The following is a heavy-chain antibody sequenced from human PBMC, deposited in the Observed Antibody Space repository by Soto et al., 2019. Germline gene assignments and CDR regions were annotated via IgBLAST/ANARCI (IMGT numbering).Heavy chain of an antibody. CDR1: GYTFTSYA. CDR2: VNAGNGNT. J-gene: IGHJ4*02. Sequence: QVQLVQSGAEVKKPGASVKVSCKASGYTFTSYAMHWVRQAPGQRLEWMGWVNAGNGNTKYSKKFPGRATITRDTSASPAYMELSSLRSEATAVYYCAIGLNGYLHYFDYWGQGTLVTVSS. D-gene: IGHD5-18*01. V-gene: IGHV1-3*01. CDR3: AIGLNGYLHYFDY.